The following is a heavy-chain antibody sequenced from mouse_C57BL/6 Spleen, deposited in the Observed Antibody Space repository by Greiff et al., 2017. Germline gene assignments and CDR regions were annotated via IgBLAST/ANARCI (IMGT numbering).Heavy chain of an antibody. CDR1: GYTFTDYN. CDR2: INPNNGGT. V-gene: IGHV1-18*01. Sequence: EVQLQQSGPELVKPGASVKIPCKASGYTFTDYNMDWVKQSHGKSLEWIGDINPNNGGTIYNQKFKGKATLPVDKSSSTAYMELRSLTSEDTAVYYCAREEGTGFAYWGQGTLVTVSA. D-gene: IGHD3-3*01. CDR3: AREEGTGFAY. J-gene: IGHJ3*01.